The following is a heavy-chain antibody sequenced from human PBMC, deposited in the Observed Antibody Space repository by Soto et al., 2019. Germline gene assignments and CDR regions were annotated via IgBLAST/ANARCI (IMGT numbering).Heavy chain of an antibody. CDR3: ASLQPELGYCSGGSCYGWFDP. J-gene: IGHJ5*02. CDR1: GGTFSSYA. V-gene: IGHV1-69*13. Sequence: ASVKVSCKASGGTFSSYAISWVRQAPGQGLEWMGGIIPIFGTANYAQKFQGRVTITADESTSTAYMELSSLRSEDTAVYYCASLQPELGYCSGGSCYGWFDPWGQGTLVTVSS. CDR2: IIPIFGTA. D-gene: IGHD2-15*01.